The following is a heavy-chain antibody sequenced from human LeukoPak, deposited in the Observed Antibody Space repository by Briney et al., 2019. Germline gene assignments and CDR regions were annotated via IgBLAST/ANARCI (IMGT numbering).Heavy chain of an antibody. CDR3: ARDRNTGSSSWIQHAFDI. CDR1: GGTFSSYA. Sequence: SVKVSCKASGGTFSSYAISWVRQAPGQGLEWMGGIIPIFGTANYAQKFQGRVTITADKSTSTAYMELSSLRSEDTAVYYCARDRNTGSSSWIQHAFDIWGQGTMVTVSS. V-gene: IGHV1-69*06. J-gene: IGHJ3*02. CDR2: IIPIFGTA. D-gene: IGHD6-13*01.